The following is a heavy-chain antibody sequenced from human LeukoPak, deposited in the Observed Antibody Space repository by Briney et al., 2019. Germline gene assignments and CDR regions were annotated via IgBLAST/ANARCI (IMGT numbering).Heavy chain of an antibody. CDR2: ISGSGGST. Sequence: GGSLRLSCAASGFTFSSYAMSWVRQAPGKGLEWVSAISGSGGSTYYADSVKGRFTISRDNSKNTLYLQMNSLRAEDTAVYYCAKDRTGYGGNSGYFDYWGQGTLVTVSS. CDR3: AKDRTGYGGNSGYFDY. V-gene: IGHV3-23*01. D-gene: IGHD4-23*01. CDR1: GFTFSSYA. J-gene: IGHJ4*02.